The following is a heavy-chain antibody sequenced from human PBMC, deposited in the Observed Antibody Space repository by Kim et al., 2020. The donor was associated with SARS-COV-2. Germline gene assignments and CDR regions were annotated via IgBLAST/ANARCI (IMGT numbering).Heavy chain of an antibody. D-gene: IGHD2-15*01. CDR1: GFSFSSYA. V-gene: IGHV3-30*04. CDR3: AREGGVVVAAIDAFDI. CDR2: ISYDGSNK. J-gene: IGHJ3*02. Sequence: GGSLRLSCAASGFSFSSYAMHWVRQAPGKGLEWVAVISYDGSNKYYADSVKGRFTISRDNSKNTLYLQMNSLRAEDTAVYYCAREGGVVVAAIDAFDIWGQGTMVTVSS.